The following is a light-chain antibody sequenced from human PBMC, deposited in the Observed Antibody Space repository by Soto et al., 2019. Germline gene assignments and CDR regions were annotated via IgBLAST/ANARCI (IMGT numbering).Light chain of an antibody. Sequence: EIVLTQSPGTLSLSPGERATLSCRASQSVSSNYLAWYQQKPGQAPRLLIYGASSRATGIPDRFSGSGSGTDFTLTISRLETEDFAVYYCQQYGSSYTFGPGTKVYIK. V-gene: IGKV3-20*01. CDR2: GAS. J-gene: IGKJ3*01. CDR1: QSVSSNY. CDR3: QQYGSSYT.